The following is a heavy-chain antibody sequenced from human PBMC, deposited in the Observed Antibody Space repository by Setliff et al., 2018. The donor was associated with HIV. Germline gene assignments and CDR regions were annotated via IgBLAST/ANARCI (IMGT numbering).Heavy chain of an antibody. CDR1: GYPFNSYS. Sequence: ASVKVSCKASGYPFNSYSMHWVRQAPGQGLEWMGIINPTSGNTTYAQNFQGRVPLTRDTSTSTVYMELSRLKSEDTAVYYCARERERGQYSRSAVGGYYYYYMDVWGKGTTVTVS. D-gene: IGHD6-6*01. CDR3: ARERERGQYSRSAVGGYYYYYMDV. CDR2: INPTSGNT. V-gene: IGHV1-46*02. J-gene: IGHJ6*03.